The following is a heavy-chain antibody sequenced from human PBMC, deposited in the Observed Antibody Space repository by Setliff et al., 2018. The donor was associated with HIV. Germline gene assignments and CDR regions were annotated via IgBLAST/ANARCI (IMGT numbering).Heavy chain of an antibody. V-gene: IGHV4-28*01. J-gene: IGHJ2*01. Sequence: PSETLSLTCAVSGYSVSSSYWWGWIRQPPGRGLEWIGWIGYIYKGGSTYYNPSLKSRVTMSVDTSKNHFSLKLRSVTAVDTAVYYCARPSTGGGYNYWYFDLWGRGTLVTVS. CDR3: ARPSTGGGYNYWYFDL. CDR1: GYSVSSSYW. CDR2: IYKGGST. D-gene: IGHD5-12*01.